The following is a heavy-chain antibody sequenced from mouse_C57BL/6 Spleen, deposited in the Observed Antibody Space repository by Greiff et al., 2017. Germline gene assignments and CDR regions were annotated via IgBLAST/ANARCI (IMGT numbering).Heavy chain of an antibody. D-gene: IGHD2-1*01. CDR1: GYTFTDHT. J-gene: IGHJ3*01. CDR3: ARDGNYPAWFAY. CDR2: IYPRVGST. V-gene: IGHV1-78*01. Sequence: VQLQQSDAELVKPGASVKISCKASGYTFTDHTIHWMKQRPEQGLEWIGYIYPRVGSTKYNEKFKGKATLTADKSSSPAYMQLNSLTSEDSAVYFCARDGNYPAWFAYWGQGTLVTVSA.